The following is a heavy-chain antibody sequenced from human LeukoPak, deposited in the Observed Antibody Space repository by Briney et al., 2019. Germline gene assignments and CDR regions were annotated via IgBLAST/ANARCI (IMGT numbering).Heavy chain of an antibody. CDR1: GFTFSHFA. V-gene: IGHV3-23*01. Sequence: GGSLRLSCAASGFTFSHFAMAWVRQAPGKGLEWLLSLGGSAGDTYYADSVKGRFTISRDNSKNILYLQMNSLTAEDTAVYYCARGYYDILTGYCPPDYWGQGTLVTVSS. J-gene: IGHJ4*02. CDR3: ARGYYDILTGYCPPDY. CDR2: LGGSAGDT. D-gene: IGHD3-9*01.